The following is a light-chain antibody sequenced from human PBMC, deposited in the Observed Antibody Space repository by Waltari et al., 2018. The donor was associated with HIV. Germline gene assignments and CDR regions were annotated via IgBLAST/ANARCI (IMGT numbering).Light chain of an antibody. CDR2: AAS. J-gene: IGKJ2*01. CDR3: QQYDTLYT. V-gene: IGKV1-33*01. CDR1: QDIGKY. Sequence: DIQVTQSPSSLSASVGDRVTITCQASQDIGKYLNWYQQKPGKVPKPLIYAASSLQPGVPSRFSGSGSGTYFTFAISSLQPEDVGTYYCQQYDTLYTFGQGT.